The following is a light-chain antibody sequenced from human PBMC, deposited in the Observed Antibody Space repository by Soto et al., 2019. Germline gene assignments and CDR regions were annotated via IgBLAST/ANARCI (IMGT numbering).Light chain of an antibody. J-gene: IGKJ5*01. Sequence: EIVLTQSPGTLSLSPGERATLSCRASQSVISNYLAWYQQKPGQAPRLLIYGASSRATGIPDRFSGSGSGTDFTLTISGLEPEDFAVYYCQQYGSSSITFGQGTRLEIK. V-gene: IGKV3-20*01. CDR3: QQYGSSSIT. CDR1: QSVISNY. CDR2: GAS.